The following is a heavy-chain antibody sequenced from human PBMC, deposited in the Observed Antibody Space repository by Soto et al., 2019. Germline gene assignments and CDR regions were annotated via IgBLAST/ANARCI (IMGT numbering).Heavy chain of an antibody. D-gene: IGHD4-17*01. V-gene: IGHV3-9*01. Sequence: EVQLVESGGGLVQPGRSLRLSCAASGFTFDDYAMHWVRQAPGKGLEWVSGISWNSGSIGYADSVKGRFTISRDNAKNSLYLQMNSLRAEDTALYYCAKPVDYGDYFSAFDIWGQGTMVTVSS. J-gene: IGHJ3*02. CDR1: GFTFDDYA. CDR3: AKPVDYGDYFSAFDI. CDR2: ISWNSGSI.